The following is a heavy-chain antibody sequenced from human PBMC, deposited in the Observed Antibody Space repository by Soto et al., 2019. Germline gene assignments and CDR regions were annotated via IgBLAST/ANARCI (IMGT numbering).Heavy chain of an antibody. J-gene: IGHJ4*02. CDR1: EYTFTSYT. CDR2: INGGNGNT. D-gene: IGHD4-4*01. Sequence: QVQVLQSGAEVKKPGASVKVSCKASEYTFTSYTMHWVRQAPGQRLEWMGWINGGNGNTKYSQKFQGRVTITTDTSASTAYMALSSLRSDDTAVYSCARELQGLYYFDYWGQGTLVTVSS. CDR3: ARELQGLYYFDY. V-gene: IGHV1-3*01.